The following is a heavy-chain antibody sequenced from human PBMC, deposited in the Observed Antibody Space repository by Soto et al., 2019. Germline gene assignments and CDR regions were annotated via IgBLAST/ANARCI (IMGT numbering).Heavy chain of an antibody. Sequence: SETLSLTCTVSGGSISSYYWSWIRQPPGKGLEWIGYIYYSGSTNYNPSLKSRVTISVDTSKNQFSLKLSSVTAADTAVYYCAVGGIGGSGSYYISSNWFDPWGQGTLVTVSS. D-gene: IGHD3-10*01. CDR2: IYYSGST. J-gene: IGHJ5*02. CDR3: AVGGIGGSGSYYISSNWFDP. V-gene: IGHV4-59*08. CDR1: GGSISSYY.